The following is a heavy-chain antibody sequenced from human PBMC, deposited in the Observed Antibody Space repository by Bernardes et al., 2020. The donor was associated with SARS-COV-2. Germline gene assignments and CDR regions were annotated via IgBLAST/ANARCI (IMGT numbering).Heavy chain of an antibody. CDR2: ISGGGMYI. Sequence: GSLRLSCAASGFTFSNYLFSWFRQAPGKGLEWISSISGGGMYIYYGDSVRGRFTTSRDNTRTSVFLQMESLRAEDTAVYYCARDGGGLQFLQYLSGTGMNYYYGMDVWGQGTTVTVSS. V-gene: IGHV3-21*01. J-gene: IGHJ6*02. CDR3: ARDGGGLQFLQYLSGTGMNYYYGMDV. CDR1: GFTFSNYL. D-gene: IGHD3-3*01.